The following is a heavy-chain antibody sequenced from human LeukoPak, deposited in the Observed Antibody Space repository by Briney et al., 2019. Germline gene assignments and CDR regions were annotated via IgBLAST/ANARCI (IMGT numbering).Heavy chain of an antibody. J-gene: IGHJ4*02. CDR2: IGGDGDNK. CDR3: VTSRWGSYRWDRFPFDY. D-gene: IGHD3-16*02. CDR1: GFMFDDYA. V-gene: IGHV3-43*02. Sequence: AGGSLRLSCAASGFMFDDYAMHWVRQAPGKGLEWVSLIGGDGDNKYYSDSVKGRFTISRANSKNSLYLQINSLRTEDTALYYCVTSRWGSYRWDRFPFDYWGQGTLVTVSS.